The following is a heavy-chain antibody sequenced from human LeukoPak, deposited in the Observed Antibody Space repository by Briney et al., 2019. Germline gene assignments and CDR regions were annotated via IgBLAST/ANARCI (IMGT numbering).Heavy chain of an antibody. J-gene: IGHJ4*02. CDR2: ISGSGGST. Sequence: GGSLRLSCAASGFTFSSYAMSWVRQAPGKGLEWVSAISGSGGSTYYADSVKGRFTISRDNARNSLYLHMNSLRAEDTAVYYCARARGVKRGTFDYWGQGTLVTVSS. D-gene: IGHD3-10*01. V-gene: IGHV3-23*01. CDR1: GFTFSSYA. CDR3: ARARGVKRGTFDY.